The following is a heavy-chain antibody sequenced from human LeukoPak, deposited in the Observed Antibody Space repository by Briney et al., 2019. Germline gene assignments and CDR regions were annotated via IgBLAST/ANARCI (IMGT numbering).Heavy chain of an antibody. J-gene: IGHJ6*04. CDR2: INAGNGNT. CDR1: GYTFTSYG. CDR3: AISPRGWFGELFPSFHYGMDV. D-gene: IGHD3-10*01. V-gene: IGHV1-3*01. Sequence: ASVKVSCKASGYTFTSYGISWVRQAPGQRLEWMGWINAGNGNTKYSQKFQGRVTITRDTSASTAYMELSSLRSEDTAVYYCAISPRGWFGELFPSFHYGMDVWGKGTTVTVSS.